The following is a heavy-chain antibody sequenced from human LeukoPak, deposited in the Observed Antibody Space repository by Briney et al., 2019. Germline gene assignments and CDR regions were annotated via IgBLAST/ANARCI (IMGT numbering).Heavy chain of an antibody. CDR1: GFTFSSYE. CDR3: ARGGYCSSTSCYENYYYGMDV. CDR2: ISSSGSTI. J-gene: IGHJ6*02. V-gene: IGHV3-48*03. D-gene: IGHD2-2*01. Sequence: GRSLRLSCAASGFTFSSYEMNWVRQAPGKGLEWVSYISSSGSTIYYADSVKGGFTISRDNAKNSLYLQMNRLRAEDTAVYYCARGGYCSSTSCYENYYYGMDVWGQGTTVTVSS.